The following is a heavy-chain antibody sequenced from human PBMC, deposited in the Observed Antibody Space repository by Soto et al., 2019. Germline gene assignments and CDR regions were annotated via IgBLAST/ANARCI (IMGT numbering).Heavy chain of an antibody. CDR2: IDPSDSYT. V-gene: IGHV5-10-1*01. D-gene: IGHD6-25*01. J-gene: IGHJ3*02. CDR1: GYSFTSYW. Sequence: GESLKISCKGSGYSFTSYWLSWVRQMPGKGLEWMGRIDPSDSYTNYSPSFQGHVTISADKSISTAYLQWSSLKASDTAMYYCARHESGSDSFDIWGQGTMVTVSS. CDR3: ARHESGSDSFDI.